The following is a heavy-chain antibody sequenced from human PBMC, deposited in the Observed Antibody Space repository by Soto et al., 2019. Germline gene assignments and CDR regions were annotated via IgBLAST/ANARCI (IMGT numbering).Heavy chain of an antibody. CDR2: IIPIFGTA. Sequence: SVKVSCKASGGTFSSYAISWVRQAPGQGLEWMGGIIPIFGTANYAQKFQGRVTITADESTSTAYMELSSLRSEDTAVYYCARGGYYDSSGSRNYPYNGMHVWGPGTTVTVSS. CDR3: ARGGYYDSSGSRNYPYNGMHV. J-gene: IGHJ6*02. V-gene: IGHV1-69*13. CDR1: GGTFSSYA. D-gene: IGHD3-22*01.